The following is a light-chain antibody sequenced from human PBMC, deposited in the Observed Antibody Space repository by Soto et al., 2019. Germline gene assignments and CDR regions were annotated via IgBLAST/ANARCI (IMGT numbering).Light chain of an antibody. V-gene: IGLV2-23*01. Sequence: QSALTQPASVSGSPGQSITISCTGTSSDVGTYNLVSWYQQHPGQAPKLMIFESGKRPSGVSNRISGSKSGNTASLTISGLQAEDEADYYCCSYAGSVFGGGTKLTVL. J-gene: IGLJ2*01. CDR1: SSDVGTYNL. CDR3: CSYAGSV. CDR2: ESG.